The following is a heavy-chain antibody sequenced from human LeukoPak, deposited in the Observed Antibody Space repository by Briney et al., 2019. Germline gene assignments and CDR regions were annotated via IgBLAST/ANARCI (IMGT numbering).Heavy chain of an antibody. CDR3: TRDALFGSGRTHLDF. Sequence: GGSLRLSCAASEFTFNRDWMSWVRQAPGKGLQWVANIKHDGSEAHYVDSVKGRFTISRDNAKSSLSLQMNSLNVDDTGVYFCTRDALFGSGRTHLDFWSQGTLVSVSS. D-gene: IGHD3-10*01. CDR1: EFTFNRDW. CDR2: IKHDGSEA. J-gene: IGHJ4*02. V-gene: IGHV3-7*04.